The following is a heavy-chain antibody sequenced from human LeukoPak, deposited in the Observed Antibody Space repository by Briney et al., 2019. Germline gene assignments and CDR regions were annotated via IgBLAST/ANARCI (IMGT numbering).Heavy chain of an antibody. CDR2: ISYDGSNK. CDR1: GFTFSRYA. V-gene: IGHV3-30*04. Sequence: PGGSLRLSCAASGFTFSRYAMHWVRQAPGKGLEGVAVISYDGSNKYYADSVKGRFTIPRDNSKNTLYLQMNSLRAEDTAVYYCARVNRCSSTSCYIYGMDVWGKGTTVTVSS. CDR3: ARVNRCSSTSCYIYGMDV. D-gene: IGHD2-2*02. J-gene: IGHJ6*04.